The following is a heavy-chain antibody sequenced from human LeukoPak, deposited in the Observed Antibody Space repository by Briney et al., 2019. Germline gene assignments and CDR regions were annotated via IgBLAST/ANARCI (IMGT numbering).Heavy chain of an antibody. CDR1: GGSISSYF. Sequence: SETLSLTCTVSGGSISSYFWTWIRQPAGKGLEWMGRISTTETTHYSPSLKNRVNMSVDTSKNQFSLKMTSVTAADTAIYYCAREDSASGRGLGSWGQGTLVTVSS. CDR2: ISTTETT. J-gene: IGHJ5*02. D-gene: IGHD3-10*01. V-gene: IGHV4-4*07. CDR3: AREDSASGRGLGS.